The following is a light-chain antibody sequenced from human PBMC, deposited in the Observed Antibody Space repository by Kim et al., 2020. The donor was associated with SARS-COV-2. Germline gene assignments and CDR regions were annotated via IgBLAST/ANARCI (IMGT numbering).Light chain of an antibody. V-gene: IGLV2-14*03. Sequence: GQSITISCSGTMSDVGGYNYVSWYQQHPGKAPKLMIYDVNNRPSGVSNRFSGSKSGNTASLTVSGLQAEDEADYYCSSYTSGSTLVFGGGTQLTVL. CDR2: DVN. CDR3: SSYTSGSTLV. CDR1: MSDVGGYNY. J-gene: IGLJ2*01.